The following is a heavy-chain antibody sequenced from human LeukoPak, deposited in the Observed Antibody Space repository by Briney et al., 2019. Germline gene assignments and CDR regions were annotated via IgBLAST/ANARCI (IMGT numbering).Heavy chain of an antibody. CDR3: TTGFYYDSSGYFY. V-gene: IGHV3-15*01. D-gene: IGHD3-22*01. Sequence: GGSLRLSRAASGFTFNNAWMSWVRQAPGKGLEWVGRIKSKTDGGTTDYAAPVKGRFTISRDDSKNTLFLQMNSLKTEDTAVYYCTTGFYYDSSGYFYWGQGTLVTVSS. J-gene: IGHJ4*02. CDR2: IKSKTDGGTT. CDR1: GFTFNNAW.